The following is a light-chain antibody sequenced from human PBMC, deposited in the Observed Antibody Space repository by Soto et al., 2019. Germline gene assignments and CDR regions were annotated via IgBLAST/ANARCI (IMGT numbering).Light chain of an antibody. Sequence: DIQMTQSPSSLSTSVRARVTITCRASQSIGTHLNWYQQRPGKAPTLLIYGASNLQIGVPSRFSGSGSGTDFTLTISTLQPEDFATYYCQQSYTNPYTFGQGTKVDIK. CDR3: QQSYTNPYT. CDR2: GAS. V-gene: IGKV1-39*01. J-gene: IGKJ2*01. CDR1: QSIGTH.